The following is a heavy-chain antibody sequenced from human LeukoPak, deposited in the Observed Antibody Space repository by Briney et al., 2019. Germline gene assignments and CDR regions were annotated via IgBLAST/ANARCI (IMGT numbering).Heavy chain of an antibody. Sequence: GGSLRLSCAASGFTFDDYAMHWVRQAPGKGLERVSGISWNSGSIGYADSVKGRFTISRDNAKNSLYLQMNSLRAEDTALYYCAKETAVTSTFYYYYYMDVWGKGTTVTISS. J-gene: IGHJ6*03. CDR1: GFTFDDYA. D-gene: IGHD4-17*01. V-gene: IGHV3-9*01. CDR3: AKETAVTSTFYYYYYMDV. CDR2: ISWNSGSI.